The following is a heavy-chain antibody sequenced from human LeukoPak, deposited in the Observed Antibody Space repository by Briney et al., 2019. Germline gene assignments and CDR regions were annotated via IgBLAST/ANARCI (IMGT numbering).Heavy chain of an antibody. D-gene: IGHD5-12*01. V-gene: IGHV1-69*13. CDR3: ARERQGKSGSDY. J-gene: IGHJ4*02. Sequence: AASVKVSCKASGGTFSSYAISWVRQAPGQGLEWMGGIIPIFGTANYAQKFQGRVTITADESTSTAYMELRSLRSDDTAVYYCARERQGKSGSDYWGQGTLVTVSS. CDR2: IIPIFGTA. CDR1: GGTFSSYA.